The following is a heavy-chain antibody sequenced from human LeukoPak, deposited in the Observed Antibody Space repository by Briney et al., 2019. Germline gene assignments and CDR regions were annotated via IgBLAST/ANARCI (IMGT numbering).Heavy chain of an antibody. Sequence: SETLSLTCTVSGGSISSGGYYWSWIRQHPRKGLEWIGYIYYSGSTYYNPSLKSRVTISVDTSKNQFSLKLSSVTAADTAVYYCARDRPPGYYTRYYYYGMDVWGQGTTVTVSS. CDR1: GGSISSGGYY. J-gene: IGHJ6*02. CDR2: IYYSGST. D-gene: IGHD3-22*01. CDR3: ARDRPPGYYTRYYYYGMDV. V-gene: IGHV4-31*03.